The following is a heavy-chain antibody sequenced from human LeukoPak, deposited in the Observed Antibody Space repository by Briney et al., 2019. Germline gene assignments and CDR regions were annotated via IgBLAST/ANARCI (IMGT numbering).Heavy chain of an antibody. V-gene: IGHV1-18*01. D-gene: IGHD6-13*01. CDR1: VYTFTRYG. Sequence: ASVTVSLTSSVYTFTRYGICWVRQTLGQGLGWVGWISSYNGNTNYAQKLQGRVTLTTDTSTSTAYMELRSLRSDDTAVYYCARDPSLRQQLVFGMDVWGQGATVTVSS. CDR3: ARDPSLRQQLVFGMDV. CDR2: ISSYNGNT. J-gene: IGHJ6*02.